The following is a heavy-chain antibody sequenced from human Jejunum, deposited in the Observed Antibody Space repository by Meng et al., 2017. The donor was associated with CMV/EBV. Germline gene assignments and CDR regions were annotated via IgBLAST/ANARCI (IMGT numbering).Heavy chain of an antibody. V-gene: IGHV3-11*04. CDR3: ARAGYLSGFDY. J-gene: IGHJ4*02. Sequence: SCAASGFTVSDYYMSWIRQAPGKGLEWVSYIRSSGNTMYYADSVKWRFTISRDNAKNSLYLQMNSLRAEDTAVYYCARAGYLSGFDYWGQGTLVTVSS. CDR1: GFTVSDYY. CDR2: IRSSGNTM. D-gene: IGHD3-22*01.